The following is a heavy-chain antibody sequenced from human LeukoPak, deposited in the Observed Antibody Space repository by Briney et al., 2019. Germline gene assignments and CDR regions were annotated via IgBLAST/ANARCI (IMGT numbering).Heavy chain of an antibody. CDR3: AKEGYYGSGSYAYYYMDV. D-gene: IGHD3-10*01. CDR2: IRYDGSNK. CDR1: GFTFSSYG. V-gene: IGHV3-30*02. J-gene: IGHJ6*03. Sequence: GGSLRLSCAASGFTFSSYGMHWVRQAPGKGLEWVAFIRYDGSNKYYADSVKGRFTISRGNSKNTLYLQMNSLRAEDTAVYYCAKEGYYGSGSYAYYYMDVWGKGTTVTISS.